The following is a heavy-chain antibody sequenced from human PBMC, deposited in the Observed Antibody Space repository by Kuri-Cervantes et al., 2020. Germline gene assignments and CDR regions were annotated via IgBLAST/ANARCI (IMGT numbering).Heavy chain of an antibody. CDR1: GGSISSGGYY. CDR3: ARAPGDYGLEGNNWFDP. CDR2: IYYSGST. Sequence: LRLSCTVSGGSISSGGYYWSWIRQHPGKGLEWIGYIYYSGSTYYNPSLKSRVTISVDTSKNQFSLKLSSVTAADTAVYYCARAPGDYGLEGNNWFDPWGQGTLVTVSS. V-gene: IGHV4-31*02. J-gene: IGHJ5*02. D-gene: IGHD4-17*01.